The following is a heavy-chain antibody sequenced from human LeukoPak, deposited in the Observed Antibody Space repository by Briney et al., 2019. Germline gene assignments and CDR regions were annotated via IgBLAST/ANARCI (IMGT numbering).Heavy chain of an antibody. Sequence: GGSLRLSCAASGFTFSSYEMNWVRQAPGKGLEWVSYISSSGSTIYYADSVKGRFTISRDNAKYSLYLQMNSLRAEDTAVYYCAELGITMIGCVWGKGTTVTISS. V-gene: IGHV3-48*03. CDR1: GFTFSSYE. J-gene: IGHJ6*04. CDR3: AELGITMIGCV. D-gene: IGHD3-10*02. CDR2: ISSSGSTI.